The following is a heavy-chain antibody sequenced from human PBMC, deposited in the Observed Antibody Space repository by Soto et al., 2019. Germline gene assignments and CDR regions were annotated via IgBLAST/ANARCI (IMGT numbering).Heavy chain of an antibody. CDR3: ARLRGYYYYMDV. CDR1: GGSISSSSYY. Sequence: PSETLSLTCTVSGGSISSSSYYWGWIRQPPGKGLEWIGSIYYSGSTYYNPSLKSRVTISVDTSKNQFSLKLSSVTAADTAVYYCARLRGYYYYMDVWGKGTRVTVSS. V-gene: IGHV4-39*01. CDR2: IYYSGST. J-gene: IGHJ6*03.